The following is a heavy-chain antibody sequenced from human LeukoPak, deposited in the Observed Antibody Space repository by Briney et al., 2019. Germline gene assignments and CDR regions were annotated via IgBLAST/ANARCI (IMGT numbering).Heavy chain of an antibody. CDR1: GFTVSSNS. CDR3: TRDLSYDSSGYYRY. D-gene: IGHD3-22*01. Sequence: GGSLRLSCTVSGFTVSSNSMSWVRQAPGKGLEWVGFIRSKAYGGTTEYAASVKGRFTISRDDSKSIAYLQMNSLKTEDTAVYYCTRDLSYDSSGYYRYWGQGTLVTVSS. V-gene: IGHV3-49*04. J-gene: IGHJ4*02. CDR2: IRSKAYGGTT.